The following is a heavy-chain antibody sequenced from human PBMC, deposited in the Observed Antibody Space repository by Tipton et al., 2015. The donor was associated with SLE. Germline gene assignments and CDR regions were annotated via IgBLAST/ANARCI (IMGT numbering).Heavy chain of an antibody. CDR2: IHSSERT. V-gene: IGHV4-39*07. CDR3: ARGSDYDLDY. CDR1: GVSLSSSPYY. J-gene: IGHJ4*02. D-gene: IGHD4-17*01. Sequence: TLSLTCTVSGVSLSSSPYYWGWIRQPPGKGLEWIGRIHSSERTSYNASLKSRVIISLDTSKNQFSLKLRSVTAADTAVYYCARGSDYDLDYWGQGTLVTVSS.